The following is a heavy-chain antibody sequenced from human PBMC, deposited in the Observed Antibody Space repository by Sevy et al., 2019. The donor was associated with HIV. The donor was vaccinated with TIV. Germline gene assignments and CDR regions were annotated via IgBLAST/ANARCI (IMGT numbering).Heavy chain of an antibody. CDR1: GFTFDDYA. V-gene: IGHV3-9*01. D-gene: IGHD3-22*01. J-gene: IGHJ6*02. Sequence: GGSLRLSCAASGFTFDDYAMHWVRQAPGKGLEWVSGISWNSGSIGYADSVKCRFTISRDNAKNSLYLQMNSLRAEDTALYYCAKDTAPHYYDSSGQYYYYYGIDVWGQGTTVTVSS. CDR3: AKDTAPHYYDSSGQYYYYYGIDV. CDR2: ISWNSGSI.